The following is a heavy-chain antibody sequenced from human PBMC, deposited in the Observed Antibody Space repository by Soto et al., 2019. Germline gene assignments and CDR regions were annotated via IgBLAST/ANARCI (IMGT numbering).Heavy chain of an antibody. CDR1: GFPFSSYS. V-gene: IGHV3-48*01. CDR3: ASGISSGWYGRRLTGFDY. D-gene: IGHD6-19*01. Sequence: GGSLRLSCAASGFPFSSYSMNWVRQAPGKGLEWVSYVSSSSSTIYYADSVKGRFTISRDNAKNSLYLQMNSLRAEDTAVYYCASGISSGWYGRRLTGFDYWGQGTLVTVSS. J-gene: IGHJ4*02. CDR2: VSSSSSTI.